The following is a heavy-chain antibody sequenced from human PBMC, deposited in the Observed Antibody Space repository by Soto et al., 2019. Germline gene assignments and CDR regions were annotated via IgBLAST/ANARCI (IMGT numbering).Heavy chain of an antibody. Sequence: EVQLVESGGGLVQPGGSPRLSCAASGFTFSDHYMDWVRQAPGKGLEWVGRIRNKANSYTTDYAASVKGRFTTSRDDAKDSLYLQMNSLKTEDTAIYYCARDSGKGAYVDYLCHGTLATVSS. V-gene: IGHV3-72*01. D-gene: IGHD1-26*01. CDR2: IRNKANSYTT. CDR3: ARDSGKGAYVDY. J-gene: IGHJ4*01. CDR1: GFTFSDHY.